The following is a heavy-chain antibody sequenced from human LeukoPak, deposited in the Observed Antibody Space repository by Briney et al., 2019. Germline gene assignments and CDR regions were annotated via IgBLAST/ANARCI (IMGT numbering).Heavy chain of an antibody. V-gene: IGHV3-74*01. J-gene: IGHJ2*01. CDR2: INNDGSST. CDR1: GFTFSSYW. D-gene: IGHD6-13*01. CDR3: AREAAAVGAWYFDL. Sequence: PGGSLRLSCAASGFTFSSYWMHWVRQAPGKRLVWVSRINNDGSSTNYADSVKGRFTISRDNAKNTLYVQMNSLRAEDTAVYYCAREAAAVGAWYFDLWGRGTLVTVSS.